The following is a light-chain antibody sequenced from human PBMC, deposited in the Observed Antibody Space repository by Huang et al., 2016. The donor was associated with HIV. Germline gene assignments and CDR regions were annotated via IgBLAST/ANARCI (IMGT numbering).Light chain of an antibody. CDR2: AAA. J-gene: IGKJ1*01. CDR1: QGIRNS. V-gene: IGKV1-NL1*01. Sequence: DIQMTQSPLSLSASVGDRVSIPCRARQGIRNSLAWYQQKPGKAPKLLVYAAARWESGVPSWFSGSGSGTNFTLTISSLQPEDFATYYCQQYHSSWTFGQGTKVEIK. CDR3: QQYHSSWT.